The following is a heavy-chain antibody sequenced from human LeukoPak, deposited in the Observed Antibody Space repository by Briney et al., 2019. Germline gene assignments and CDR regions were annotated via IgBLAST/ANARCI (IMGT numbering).Heavy chain of an antibody. Sequence: ASVKVSCKASGYTFTGYYIHWARQAPGQGLEWMGWINPNSGGTNYAQNFQGRVTMTRDTSISTAYMEVSRLRSDDTAVYYCARGYGSGSYYWFDPWGQGTLVTVSS. CDR2: INPNSGGT. V-gene: IGHV1-2*02. CDR3: ARGYGSGSYYWFDP. D-gene: IGHD3-10*01. J-gene: IGHJ5*02. CDR1: GYTFTGYY.